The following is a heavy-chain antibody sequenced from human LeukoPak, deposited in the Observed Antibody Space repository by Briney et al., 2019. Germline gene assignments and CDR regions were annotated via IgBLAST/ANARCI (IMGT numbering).Heavy chain of an antibody. J-gene: IGHJ6*04. Sequence: SETLSLTCSVSGHSISSGYYWGWIRQPPGKGLEWIGRIYTSGSTNYNPSLKSRVTISVDTSKNQFSLKLSSVTAADTAVYYCARVPWVGKLDVWGKGTTVTVSS. CDR2: IYTSGST. CDR3: ARVPWVGKLDV. D-gene: IGHD1-26*01. V-gene: IGHV4-38-2*02. CDR1: GHSISSGYY.